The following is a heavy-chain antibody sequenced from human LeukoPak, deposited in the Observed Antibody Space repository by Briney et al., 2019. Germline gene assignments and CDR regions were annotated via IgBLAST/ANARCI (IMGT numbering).Heavy chain of an antibody. V-gene: IGHV3-74*01. CDR1: GFTFSYYW. J-gene: IGHJ4*02. Sequence: PGGSLRLSCAASGFTFSYYWMHWVRQAPGKGLVWVSRINSDGSSASYADSVKGRFTISRDNAKNSLYLQMNSLRAEDTAVYYCARDLILPGGSGSYSHYWGQGTLVTVSS. CDR3: ARDLILPGGSGSYSHY. CDR2: INSDGSSA. D-gene: IGHD1-26*01.